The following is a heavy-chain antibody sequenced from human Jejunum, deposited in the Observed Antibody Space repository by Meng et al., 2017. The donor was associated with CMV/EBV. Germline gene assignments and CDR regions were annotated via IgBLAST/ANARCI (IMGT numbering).Heavy chain of an antibody. CDR1: EFSGTRNN. Sequence: SCTSSEFSGTRNNLNWVRQAPGKGLEWVSAIYSGDTTYYADSVRGRFTISRDNSKNTLYLQMNSLRAEDTAVYYCAKKYSGSFDYWGQGTLVTVSS. V-gene: IGHV3-53*01. D-gene: IGHD1-26*01. J-gene: IGHJ4*02. CDR2: IYSGDTT. CDR3: AKKYSGSFDY.